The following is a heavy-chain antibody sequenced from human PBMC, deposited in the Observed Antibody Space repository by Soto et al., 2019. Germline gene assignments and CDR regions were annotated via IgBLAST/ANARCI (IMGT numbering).Heavy chain of an antibody. Sequence: ASVKVSCKASGYTFTSYDINWVRQAPGQGLEWMGIINPSGGSTSYAQKFQGRVTMTRDTSTSTAYMELSSLRSEDTAVYYCARGSVGAMNYPFDCWGQGNLVTVSA. CDR2: INPSGGST. CDR3: ARGSVGAMNYPFDC. V-gene: IGHV1-46*01. J-gene: IGHJ4*02. CDR1: GYTFTSYD. D-gene: IGHD1-26*01.